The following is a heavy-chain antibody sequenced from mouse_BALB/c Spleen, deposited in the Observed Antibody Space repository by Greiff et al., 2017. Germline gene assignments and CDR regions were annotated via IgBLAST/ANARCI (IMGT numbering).Heavy chain of an antibody. CDR2: IDPSDSYT. V-gene: IGHV1-69*02. D-gene: IGHD2-14*01. J-gene: IGHJ3*01. CDR1: GYTFTSYW. CDR3: ARRAYYRYEPGAWFAY. Sequence: QVQLKQPGAELVKPGASVKLSCKASGYTFTSYWMHWVKQRPGQGLEWIGEIDPSDSYTNYNQKFKGKATLTVDKSSSTAYMQLSSLTSEDSAVYYCARRAYYRYEPGAWFAYWGQGTLVTVSA.